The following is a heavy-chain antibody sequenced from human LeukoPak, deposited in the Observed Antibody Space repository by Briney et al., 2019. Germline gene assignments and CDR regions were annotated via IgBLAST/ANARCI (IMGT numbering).Heavy chain of an antibody. D-gene: IGHD3-22*01. J-gene: IGHJ4*02. V-gene: IGHV1-2*06. CDR3: ARQFSRYYYDSSGDY. CDR2: INPNSGGT. CDR1: GYTFTGYY. Sequence: GASVKVSCKASGYTFTGYYMHWVRQAPGQGLEWMGRINPNSGGTNYAQKFQGGVTMTRDTSISTAYMELSRLRSDDTAVYYCARQFSRYYYDSSGDYWGQGTLVTVSS.